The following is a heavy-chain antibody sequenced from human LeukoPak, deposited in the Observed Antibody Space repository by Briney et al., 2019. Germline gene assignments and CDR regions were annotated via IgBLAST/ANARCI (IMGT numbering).Heavy chain of an antibody. D-gene: IGHD2-21*02. CDR3: VRRTASDF. Sequence: GGYLRLSCAASGFTFTSYVMSWVRQAPGKGLEWVASVGGSGDYTHYSDSVKGRFTISRDNSENTVYLQMKSLRAEDTAVYYCVRRTASDFWGQGALVTVSS. CDR1: GFTFTSYV. J-gene: IGHJ4*02. V-gene: IGHV3-23*01. CDR2: VGGSGDYT.